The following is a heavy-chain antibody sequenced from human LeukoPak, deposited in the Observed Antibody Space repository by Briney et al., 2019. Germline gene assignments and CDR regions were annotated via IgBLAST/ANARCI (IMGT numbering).Heavy chain of an antibody. D-gene: IGHD3-22*01. Sequence: AGGSLRLSCAACGFTFSYHSMNWVRQAPGKGLEWISYISRSGDTIYYADSVKGRFTISRDNADSSLYLQMNSLRDEDTAVYYCARLLKYYYDSSGSGEDWYFDLWGRGTLVTVSS. CDR1: GFTFSYHS. CDR2: ISRSGDTI. J-gene: IGHJ2*01. V-gene: IGHV3-48*02. CDR3: ARLLKYYYDSSGSGEDWYFDL.